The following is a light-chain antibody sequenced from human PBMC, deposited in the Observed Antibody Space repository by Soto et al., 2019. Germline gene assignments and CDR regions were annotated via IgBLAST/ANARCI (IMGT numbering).Light chain of an antibody. CDR2: AAS. V-gene: IGKV1-9*01. J-gene: IGKJ4*01. Sequence: GDRVTITCRASQDIRTYLAWYQQKPGEAPKLLIYAASTLQSGVPSRVSGSGSGTEFTLTISSLQPADFAAYYCQQLNSYPLTFGGGTKVEI. CDR1: QDIRTY. CDR3: QQLNSYPLT.